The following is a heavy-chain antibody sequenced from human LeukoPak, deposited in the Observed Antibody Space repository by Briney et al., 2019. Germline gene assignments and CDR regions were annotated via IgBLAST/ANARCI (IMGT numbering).Heavy chain of an antibody. V-gene: IGHV3-30*18. Sequence: PGGSLRLSCAASGFSFSSYGMHWVRQAPGKGLEWVAGTSSDGSITYYADSVKGRFTISRDNSKNTLYLQMNSLRAEDTAVYYCAKVLDSSGYSPWDYWGQGTLVTVSS. D-gene: IGHD3-22*01. CDR3: AKVLDSSGYSPWDY. CDR2: TSSDGSIT. J-gene: IGHJ4*02. CDR1: GFSFSSYG.